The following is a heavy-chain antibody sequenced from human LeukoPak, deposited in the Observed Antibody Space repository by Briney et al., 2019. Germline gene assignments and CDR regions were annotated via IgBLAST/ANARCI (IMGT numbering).Heavy chain of an antibody. CDR2: IYYSGST. J-gene: IGHJ2*01. D-gene: IGHD1-26*01. CDR1: GGSISSYY. Sequence: SETLSLTCTVSGGSISSYYWSWIRQPPGKGLEWIGYIYYSGSTNYNPSLKSRVTISVDTSKNQFSLKLSSVTAADTAVYYCARDPREEVVGATSYWYFDLWGRGTLVTVSS. V-gene: IGHV4-59*01. CDR3: ARDPREEVVGATSYWYFDL.